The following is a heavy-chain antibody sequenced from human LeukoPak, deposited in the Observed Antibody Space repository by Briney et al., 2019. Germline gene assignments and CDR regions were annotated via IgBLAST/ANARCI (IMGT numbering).Heavy chain of an antibody. CDR2: IYYSGST. J-gene: IGHJ3*02. Sequence: SETLSLTCTVSGGSISSYYWSWIRQPPGKGLEWIGYIYYSGSTNYNPSLKSRVTLSVDTSKNQFSLKLSSVTAADTAVYYCARKNRLPNDAFDIWGQGTMVTVSS. CDR3: ARKNRLPNDAFDI. D-gene: IGHD4-11*01. V-gene: IGHV4-59*01. CDR1: GGSISSYY.